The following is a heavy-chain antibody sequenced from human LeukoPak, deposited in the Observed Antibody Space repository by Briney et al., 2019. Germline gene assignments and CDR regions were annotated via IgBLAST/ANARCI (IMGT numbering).Heavy chain of an antibody. CDR3: ARHKAYCGGDCYLDY. V-gene: IGHV4-59*08. D-gene: IGHD2-21*02. CDR1: GDSISSYY. Sequence: PSETLSLTCTVSGDSISSYYWSWIRRPPGKGLEWIGYIYYSGSTNYNPSLKSRVTISVGTSKNQFSLKLSSVTAADTAVYYCARHKAYCGGDCYLDYWGQGTLVTVSS. CDR2: IYYSGST. J-gene: IGHJ4*02.